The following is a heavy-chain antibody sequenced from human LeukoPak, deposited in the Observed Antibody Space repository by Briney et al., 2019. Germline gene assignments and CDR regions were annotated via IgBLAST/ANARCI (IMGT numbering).Heavy chain of an antibody. Sequence: GASVKVSCKASGYTFTGYYMHWVRQAPGQGLEWMGWINPNSGGTNYAQKFQGRVTMTRDTSISTAYMEVSRLRSDDTAVYYCARDHSSSWYGVDYWGQGTLVTVSS. CDR3: ARDHSSSWYGVDY. V-gene: IGHV1-2*02. CDR2: INPNSGGT. D-gene: IGHD6-13*01. CDR1: GYTFTGYY. J-gene: IGHJ4*02.